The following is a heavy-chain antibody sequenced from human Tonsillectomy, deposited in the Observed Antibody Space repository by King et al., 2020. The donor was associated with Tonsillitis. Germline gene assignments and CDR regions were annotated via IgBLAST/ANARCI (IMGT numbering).Heavy chain of an antibody. J-gene: IGHJ4*02. V-gene: IGHV4-4*07. Sequence: LQLQESGPGLVKPSETLSLTCTVSGGSISSYYWSWIRQPAGKGLEWLGRIYTSGTTNYNPSLKSRVTMSVDTSKNHFSLKLSSVTAAATAVYFCARDRGPPITGTIGPFDYWGQGTLVTVSS. CDR2: IYTSGTT. D-gene: IGHD1-7*01. CDR1: GGSISSYY. CDR3: ARDRGPPITGTIGPFDY.